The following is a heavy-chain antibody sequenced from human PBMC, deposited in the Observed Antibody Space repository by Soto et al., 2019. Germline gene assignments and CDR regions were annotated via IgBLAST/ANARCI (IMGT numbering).Heavy chain of an antibody. CDR3: ASVSWGSDY. CDR1: GGSFSGYY. V-gene: IGHV4-34*01. D-gene: IGHD3-16*01. CDR2: INHSGST. J-gene: IGHJ4*02. Sequence: KPSETLSLTCAVYGGSFSGYYWSWIRQPPGKGLEWIGEINHSGSTNYNPSLKSRVTISVDTSKNQFSLKLSSVTATDTAVYYCASVSWGSDYWGQGTLVTVSS.